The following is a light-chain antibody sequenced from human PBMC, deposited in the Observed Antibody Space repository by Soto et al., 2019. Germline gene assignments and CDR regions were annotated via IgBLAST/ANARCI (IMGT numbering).Light chain of an antibody. Sequence: DIQMTQSPSSLSASVGDRVTITCRASQSISSYLNWYQHKPGKAPKLLIYAASSLQSGVPSRFSGSGSGTDFTLTISSLQPEDFATYSCQQSYSTPFTFGGGTKVEIK. CDR3: QQSYSTPFT. V-gene: IGKV1-39*01. CDR2: AAS. CDR1: QSISSY. J-gene: IGKJ4*01.